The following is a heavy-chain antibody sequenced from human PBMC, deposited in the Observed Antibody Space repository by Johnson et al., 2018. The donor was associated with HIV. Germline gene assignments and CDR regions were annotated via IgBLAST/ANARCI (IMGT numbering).Heavy chain of an antibody. D-gene: IGHD6-13*01. CDR3: ARGVKQQLSVVDAFGI. CDR1: GFTFSSYP. CDR2: ISYDGTNK. V-gene: IGHV3-30*04. Sequence: VQLVESGGGVVQPGRSLRLSCAASGFTFSSYPMHWVRQAPGKGLEWVALISYDGTNKYYADSAKGRLTISRDNSRNTLFLQMNSLGVEDTAAYYCARGVKQQLSVVDAFGIWGQGTMVTVSS. J-gene: IGHJ3*02.